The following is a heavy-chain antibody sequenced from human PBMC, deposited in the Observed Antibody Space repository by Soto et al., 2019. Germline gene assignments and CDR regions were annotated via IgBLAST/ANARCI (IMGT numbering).Heavy chain of an antibody. CDR1: GGSITSDDYS. CDR2: IYHSGST. V-gene: IGHV4-30-2*01. Sequence: PSETLSLTCTVSGGSITSDDYSWTWIRQHPGKGLEWIGYIYHSGSTYYNPSLKSRVTISVDRSKNQFSLKLSSVTAADTAVYYCARGPPLGYWGQGTLVTVSS. J-gene: IGHJ4*02. CDR3: ARGPPLGY.